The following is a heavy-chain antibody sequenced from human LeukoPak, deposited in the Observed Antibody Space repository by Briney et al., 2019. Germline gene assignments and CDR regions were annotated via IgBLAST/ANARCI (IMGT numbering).Heavy chain of an antibody. J-gene: IGHJ4*02. D-gene: IGHD3-10*01. CDR1: GGSISSYY. V-gene: IGHV4-59*12. Sequence: PSETLSLTCTVSGGSISSYYWSWIRQPPGKGLEWIGYIYYSGSTYYNPSLRSRVTISVDTSKNQFSLKLSSVTAADTAVYYCARERGYYGSGSEHWGQGTLVTVSS. CDR2: IYYSGST. CDR3: ARERGYYGSGSEH.